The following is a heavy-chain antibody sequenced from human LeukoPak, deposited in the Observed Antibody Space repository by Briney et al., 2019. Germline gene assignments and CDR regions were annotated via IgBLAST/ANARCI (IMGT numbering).Heavy chain of an antibody. V-gene: IGHV3-30*04. CDR2: ISYDGSNK. Sequence: GGSLRLSCAASGFTFSGYAMHWVRQAPGKGLEWVAVISYDGSNKYYADSVKGRFTISRDNSKITLYLQMNSLRAEDTAVYYCARTAGGRYFDWLLGFDYWGQGTLVTVSS. D-gene: IGHD3-9*01. J-gene: IGHJ4*02. CDR1: GFTFSGYA. CDR3: ARTAGGRYFDWLLGFDY.